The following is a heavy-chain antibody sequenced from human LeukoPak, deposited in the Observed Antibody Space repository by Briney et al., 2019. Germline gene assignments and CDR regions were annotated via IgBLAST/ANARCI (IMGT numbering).Heavy chain of an antibody. Sequence: ASVKVSCKASGYTFTSYGINWVRQATGQGLEWMGWMNPNSGNTGYAQKFQGRVTMTRDTSISTAYMELSRLRSDDTAVYYCARDLGPNWFDPWGQGTLVTVSS. J-gene: IGHJ5*02. CDR2: MNPNSGNT. CDR1: GYTFTSYG. CDR3: ARDLGPNWFDP. V-gene: IGHV1-8*02.